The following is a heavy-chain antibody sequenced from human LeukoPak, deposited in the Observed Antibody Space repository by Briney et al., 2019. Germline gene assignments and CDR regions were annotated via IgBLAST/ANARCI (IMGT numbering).Heavy chain of an antibody. V-gene: IGHV3-21*01. D-gene: IGHD3-22*01. J-gene: IGHJ4*02. Sequence: GSLRLSCAVSGLTFSSYSFNWVRQAPGKGLEWVSSITPTSSYIYYADSVKGRFTISRDNAKNSLYLQMNSLRAEDTAVYYCARLRRNNDNSGYYYYYDYWGQGTLVTVSS. CDR1: GLTFSSYS. CDR2: ITPTSSYI. CDR3: ARLRRNNDNSGYYYYYDY.